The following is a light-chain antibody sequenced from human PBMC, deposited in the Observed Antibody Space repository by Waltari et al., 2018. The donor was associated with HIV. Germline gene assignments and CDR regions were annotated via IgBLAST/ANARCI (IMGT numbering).Light chain of an antibody. J-gene: IGLJ3*02. Sequence: QSALTQPASVSGNPGQSVTITCTGTDIDIGNYNLVSWFQQHPGKAPKLLIYDVSKRPSGVSSRFFGSKSCYFASLTISGLLTEDESSYYCLTYVSKTSTWQFGGGTYLTV. V-gene: IGLV2-23*02. CDR1: DIDIGNYNL. CDR3: LTYVSKTSTWQ. CDR2: DVS.